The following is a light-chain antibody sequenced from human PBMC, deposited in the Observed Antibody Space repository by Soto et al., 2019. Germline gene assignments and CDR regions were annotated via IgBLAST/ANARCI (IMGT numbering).Light chain of an antibody. J-gene: IGKJ5*01. V-gene: IGKV2-28*01. Sequence: DVVMTQSPLSLPVTPGEPASISCRSSQSLLSSNGYNYLDWYLQKPGQSPQLLIDLGSNRASGVPDRFSGSGSGTDFTLKISRVDADDVGIYYCMHALQIPVTFGQGTRLDIK. CDR2: LGS. CDR3: MHALQIPVT. CDR1: QSLLSSNGYNY.